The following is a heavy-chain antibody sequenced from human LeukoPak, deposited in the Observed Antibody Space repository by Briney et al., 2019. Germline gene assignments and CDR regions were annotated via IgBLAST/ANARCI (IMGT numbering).Heavy chain of an antibody. V-gene: IGHV4-59*01. D-gene: IGHD3-10*01. Sequence: PSETLSLTCTVSGGSISNYYWSWIRQPPGKGLEWIAYIYYTGSTNYNPPLKSRVTMSVDTSKNQFSLKLNSVTAADTAVYYCARGKYFYGSGSYYPFDYWGQGTLVTVSS. CDR1: GGSISNYY. CDR2: IYYTGST. J-gene: IGHJ4*02. CDR3: ARGKYFYGSGSYYPFDY.